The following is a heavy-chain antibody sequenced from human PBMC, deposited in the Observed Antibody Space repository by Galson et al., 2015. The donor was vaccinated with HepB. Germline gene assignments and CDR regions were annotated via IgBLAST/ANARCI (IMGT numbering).Heavy chain of an antibody. CDR1: GFIFSSYG. CDR3: AKAAGGRYPTAPYY. Sequence: SLRLSCAASGFIFSSYGMHWVRQAPGKGLEWVAAIWFDGSNRYYADSVKGRFTISRDNSENTLYLQMNNVGFDDTAVYFCAKAAGGRYPTAPYYWGQGTLVTVSS. D-gene: IGHD3-16*02. CDR2: IWFDGSNR. V-gene: IGHV3-33*03. J-gene: IGHJ4*02.